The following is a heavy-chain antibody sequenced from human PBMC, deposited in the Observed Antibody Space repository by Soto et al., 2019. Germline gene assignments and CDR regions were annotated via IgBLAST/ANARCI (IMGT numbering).Heavy chain of an antibody. V-gene: IGHV4-39*01. CDR2: VYYSGAT. CDR1: GDSMTSPPYY. Sequence: SETLSITCNVSGDSMTSPPYYWGWIRQPPGKGLEWIGTVYYSGATYYNPSLRGRLTVSADTSKNYFYLRLTSVTAADTAVYYCARHPGWLDPWGQGILVTGSS. CDR3: ARHPGWLDP. J-gene: IGHJ5*02.